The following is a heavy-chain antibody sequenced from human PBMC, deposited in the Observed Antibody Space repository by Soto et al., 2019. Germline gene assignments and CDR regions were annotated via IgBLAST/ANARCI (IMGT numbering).Heavy chain of an antibody. D-gene: IGHD3-10*01. CDR3: ARDLHELGSYYPLDY. V-gene: IGHV3-33*01. CDR1: GFDFSRYG. J-gene: IGHJ4*02. Sequence: GGSLRPSCETSGFDFSRYGMSWVRQAPGKGLEWVALIWFDGGNKYYGDSVKGRFTISRDNLKNTLYLQMDSLRAEDTAIYYCARDLHELGSYYPLDYWGQGTLVTVSS. CDR2: IWFDGGNK.